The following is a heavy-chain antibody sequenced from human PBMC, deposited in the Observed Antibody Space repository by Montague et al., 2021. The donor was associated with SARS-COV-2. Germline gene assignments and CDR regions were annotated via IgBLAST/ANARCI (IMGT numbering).Heavy chain of an antibody. V-gene: IGHV4-39*07. Sequence: SETLSLTCTVSVGSISSNNCYWGWIRQPPGKALEWIGSIYYSGSTYYNPSLKSRVTMSVDKSENQFSLKLSSVTAADTAVYYCARDGFYYDRSGPSNFDYWGQGTLVTVSS. D-gene: IGHD3-22*01. CDR1: VGSISSNNCY. CDR3: ARDGFYYDRSGPSNFDY. CDR2: IYYSGST. J-gene: IGHJ4*02.